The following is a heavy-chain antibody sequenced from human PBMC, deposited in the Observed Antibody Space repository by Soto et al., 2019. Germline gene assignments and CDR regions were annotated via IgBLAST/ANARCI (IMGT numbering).Heavy chain of an antibody. J-gene: IGHJ5*02. CDR3: AKNSGWFNT. D-gene: IGHD3-10*01. Sequence: GWSLRLSCAASGFPFSSTDMTWVRQAPGKGLDWVSTIDGSGGTTYYADSVKGRFTISRDNSMNTVYLQMNSLRADDTALYYCAKNSGWFNTWGQGALVTVSS. CDR2: IDGSGGTT. V-gene: IGHV3-23*01. CDR1: GFPFSSTD.